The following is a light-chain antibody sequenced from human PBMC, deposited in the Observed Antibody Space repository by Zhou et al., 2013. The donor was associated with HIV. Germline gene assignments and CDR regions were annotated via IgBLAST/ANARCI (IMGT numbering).Light chain of an antibody. J-gene: IGKJ3*01. CDR2: GAS. CDR3: QQYNNWPPRFT. Sequence: EIVLTQSPATLSLSPGERATLSCRASQEINIVYLAWYQQKPGQAPRLLIYGASTRATGIPARFSGSGSGTEFTLTISSLQSEDFAVYYCQQYNNWPPRFTFGPGTKVDIK. V-gene: IGKV3-15*01. CDR1: QEINIV.